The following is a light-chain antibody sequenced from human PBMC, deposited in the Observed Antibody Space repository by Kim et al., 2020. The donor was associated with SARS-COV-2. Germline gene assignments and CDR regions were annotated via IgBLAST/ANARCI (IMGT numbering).Light chain of an antibody. CDR2: QHS. CDR3: QAWDSSTGV. V-gene: IGLV3-1*01. J-gene: IGLJ3*02. CDR1: KLGDKY. Sequence: SYELTQPPSVSVSPGQTASITCSGDKLGDKYACWYQQKPGQSPVLVIYQHSKRPSGIPERFSGSGSGNTATLTISGTQAMDEADYYCQAWDSSTGVFGGGTQLTVL.